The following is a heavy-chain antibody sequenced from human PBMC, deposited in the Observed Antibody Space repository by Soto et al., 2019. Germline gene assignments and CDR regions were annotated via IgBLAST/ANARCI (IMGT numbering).Heavy chain of an antibody. CDR3: AKDRNYYDSSGYYYPSY. CDR1: GFTFSSYG. Sequence: GGSLRLSCAASGFTFSSYGMHWVRQAPGKRLEWVAVISYDGSNKYYADSVKGRFTISRDNSKNTLYLQMNSLRAEDTAVYYCAKDRNYYDSSGYYYPSYWGQGTLVTVSS. J-gene: IGHJ4*02. CDR2: ISYDGSNK. V-gene: IGHV3-30*18. D-gene: IGHD3-22*01.